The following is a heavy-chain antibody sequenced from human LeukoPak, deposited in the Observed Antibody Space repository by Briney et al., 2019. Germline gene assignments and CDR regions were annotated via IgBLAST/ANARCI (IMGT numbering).Heavy chain of an antibody. CDR2: IYYSGST. Sequence: SGTLSLTCAVSGGSISSSNWWSWIRQHPGKGLEWIGYIYYSGSTYYNPSLKSRVTISVDTSKNQFSLKLSSVTAADTAVYYCARGLDSGYVYYFDYWGQGTLVTVSS. J-gene: IGHJ4*02. CDR1: GGSISSSNW. D-gene: IGHD5-12*01. CDR3: ARGLDSGYVYYFDY. V-gene: IGHV4-31*11.